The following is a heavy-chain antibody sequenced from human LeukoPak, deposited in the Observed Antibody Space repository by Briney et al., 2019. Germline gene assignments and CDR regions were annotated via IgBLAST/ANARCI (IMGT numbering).Heavy chain of an antibody. CDR3: AGVPLGYCSSTSCPYYYYYGMDV. V-gene: IGHV4-59*01. Sequence: SETLSLTCTVSGGSISSYYWSWIRQPPGKGLEWIGYIYYSGSTNYNPSLKSRVTISVDTSKNQFSLKLSSVTAADTAVYYCAGVPLGYCSSTSCPYYYYYGMDVWGKGTTVTVSS. CDR2: IYYSGST. CDR1: GGSISSYY. D-gene: IGHD2-2*01. J-gene: IGHJ6*04.